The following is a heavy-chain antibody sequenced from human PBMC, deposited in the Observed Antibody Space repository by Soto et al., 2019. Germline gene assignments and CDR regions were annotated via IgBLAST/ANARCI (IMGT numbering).Heavy chain of an antibody. CDR3: ARVFTYYYDSSGYPFDY. J-gene: IGHJ4*02. V-gene: IGHV1-18*01. CDR2: ISAYNGNT. D-gene: IGHD3-22*01. CDR1: GYTFTSYG. Sequence: ASVKVSCKASGYTFTSYGISWVRQAPGQGLEWMGWISAYNGNTNYAQKLQGRVTMTTDTSTSTAYMELRSLRSDDTAVYYCARVFTYYYDSSGYPFDYWGQGTLVTAPQ.